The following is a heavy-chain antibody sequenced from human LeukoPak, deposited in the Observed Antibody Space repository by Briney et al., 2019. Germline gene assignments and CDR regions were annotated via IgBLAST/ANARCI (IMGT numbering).Heavy chain of an antibody. Sequence: PSETLSLTCAVYGGSFSGYYWSWIRQPPGNGLEWIGEINHSGSTNYNPSLKSRITISVDTSKNQFSLKLSSVTAADTAVYYCARDGFTNYYDSSGYTDYWGQGTLVTVSS. CDR2: INHSGST. CDR1: GGSFSGYY. CDR3: ARDGFTNYYDSSGYTDY. D-gene: IGHD3-22*01. J-gene: IGHJ4*02. V-gene: IGHV4-34*01.